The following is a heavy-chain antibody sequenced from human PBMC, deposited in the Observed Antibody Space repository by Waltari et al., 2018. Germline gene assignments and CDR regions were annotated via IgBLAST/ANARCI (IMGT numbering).Heavy chain of an antibody. V-gene: IGHV1-46*03. CDR3: ASYGSGSYFY. Sequence: QVQLVQSGAEVKKPGASVMVSCKASGYTFTSYYMHWVRQAPGQGLEWMGIINPSGAGTNYAEKFQGRGTMTRDTSTSTVYMELSSLRSDDTAVYYCASYGSGSYFYWGQGTLVTVSS. CDR2: INPSGAGT. D-gene: IGHD3-10*01. CDR1: GYTFTSYY. J-gene: IGHJ4*02.